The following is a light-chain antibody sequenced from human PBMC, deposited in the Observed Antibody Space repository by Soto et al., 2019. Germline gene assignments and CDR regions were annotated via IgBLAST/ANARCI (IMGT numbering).Light chain of an antibody. Sequence: QSALTQPASVSGSPGQSITLSCTRTSSGVENYNLVSWYQHHPGKAPKLMIYEGSQRPSGVSDRFSGSQSGNTASLTISGLQAEDDADYYCSSYAGAVVFGGGTQLTVL. CDR2: EGS. J-gene: IGLJ2*01. CDR3: SSYAGAVV. V-gene: IGLV2-23*01. CDR1: SSGVENYNL.